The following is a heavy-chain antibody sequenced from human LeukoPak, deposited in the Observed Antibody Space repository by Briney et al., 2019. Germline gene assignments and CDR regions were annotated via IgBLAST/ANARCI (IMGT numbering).Heavy chain of an antibody. CDR3: AKAMVRGIDY. D-gene: IGHD3-10*01. Sequence: TGGSLRLSCAASGFTFSSYAMHWVRQAPGKGLEYVSAISSNGGSTYYANSVKGRFTISRDNSKNTLYLQMGSLRAEDMAVYYCAKAMVRGIDYWGQGTLVTVSS. CDR2: ISSNGGST. V-gene: IGHV3-64*01. J-gene: IGHJ4*02. CDR1: GFTFSSYA.